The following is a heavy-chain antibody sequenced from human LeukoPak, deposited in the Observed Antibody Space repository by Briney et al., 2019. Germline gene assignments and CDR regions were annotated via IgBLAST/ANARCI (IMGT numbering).Heavy chain of an antibody. V-gene: IGHV3-30-3*01. Sequence: PGGSLRLSCAASGFTFSSYAMHWVRQAPGKGLEWVAVISYDGSNKYYADSVKGRFTISRDNSKNTLYLQMNSLRAEDTAVYYCARTAYCGGDCLDYWGQGTLVTVSS. CDR3: ARTAYCGGDCLDY. D-gene: IGHD2-21*01. CDR1: GFTFSSYA. J-gene: IGHJ4*02. CDR2: ISYDGSNK.